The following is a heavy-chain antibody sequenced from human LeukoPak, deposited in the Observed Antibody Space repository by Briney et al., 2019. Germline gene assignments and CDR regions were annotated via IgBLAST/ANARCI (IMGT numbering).Heavy chain of an antibody. Sequence: SETLSLTCAVYGGSFSGSYWSWIRQPPGKGLEWIGEINHSGSTNYNPSLKSRVTISVDTSKNQFSLKLSSVTAADTAVYYCARGLGYSGYGSWFDPWGQGTLVTVSS. V-gene: IGHV4-34*01. J-gene: IGHJ5*02. D-gene: IGHD5-12*01. CDR2: INHSGST. CDR3: ARGLGYSGYGSWFDP. CDR1: GGSFSGSY.